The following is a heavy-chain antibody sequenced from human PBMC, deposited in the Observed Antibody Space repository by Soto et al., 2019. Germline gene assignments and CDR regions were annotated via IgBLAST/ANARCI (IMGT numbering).Heavy chain of an antibody. CDR3: AKDICAYSSGSCYFDY. CDR1: GFTFSSYV. D-gene: IGHD6-19*01. J-gene: IGHJ4*02. Sequence: EVQLLESGGGLVQPGGSLRLSCAASGFTFSSYVMSWVRQAPGKGLEWVSTISDSGSTTYYTDSVKGRFTISRDNSKSTLYLQMNSLRVEDTAIYYCAKDICAYSSGSCYFDYWGQGTLVTVSS. V-gene: IGHV3-23*01. CDR2: ISDSGSTT.